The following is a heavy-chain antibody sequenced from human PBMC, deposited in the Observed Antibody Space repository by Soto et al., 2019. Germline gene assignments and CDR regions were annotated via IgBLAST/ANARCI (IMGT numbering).Heavy chain of an antibody. D-gene: IGHD6-19*01. CDR1: GFTFRSYW. J-gene: IGHJ1*01. V-gene: IGHV3-74*01. Sequence: PGGSLRLSCAASGFTFRSYWMHWVRQAPGGGLVWVSRVNSEGRSTTYADSVKGRFTISRDNAKNTLYLQMNSLRAEDTAVYYCARASIAVPEYFQHWGQGTLVTVSS. CDR3: ARASIAVPEYFQH. CDR2: VNSEGRST.